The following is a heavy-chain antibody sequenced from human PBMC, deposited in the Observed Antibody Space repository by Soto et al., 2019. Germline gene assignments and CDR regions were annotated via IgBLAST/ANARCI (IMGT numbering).Heavy chain of an antibody. V-gene: IGHV3-30-3*02. CDR2: TSADDSTK. CDR1: GFIFRSHS. CDR3: GKYSGSYPVYNGMNV. D-gene: IGHD1-26*01. J-gene: IGHJ6*02. Sequence: QVQLRESGGGVVQPGGSLTLSSVTSGFIFRSHSIHWFRQAPGRGLEWVAVTSADDSTKFYAQSVKGRFIVSRDNFKNTLYLQMNSLRAEDTAVYYCGKYSGSYPVYNGMNVWGQGTTVTVSS.